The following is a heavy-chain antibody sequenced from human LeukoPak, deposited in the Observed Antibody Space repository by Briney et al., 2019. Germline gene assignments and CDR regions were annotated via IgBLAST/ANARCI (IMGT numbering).Heavy chain of an antibody. CDR3: ARHGVDVTTIPDYSYYYMDV. V-gene: IGHV4-4*09. CDR1: GGPINGYY. D-gene: IGHD3-3*01. J-gene: IGHJ6*03. Sequence: SETLSLTCSVSGGPINGYYWSWIRQPPGKGLEWIAYIHSGGSTMFDPSLKSRVTISVDTSKNQVSLKLNSVTAADTAVYYCARHGVDVTTIPDYSYYYMDVWGKGTTVTVS. CDR2: IHSGGST.